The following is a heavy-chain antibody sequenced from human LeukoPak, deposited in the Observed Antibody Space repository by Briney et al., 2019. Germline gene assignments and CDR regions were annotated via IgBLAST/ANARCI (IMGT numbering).Heavy chain of an antibody. CDR1: GFTFSSYE. V-gene: IGHV3-48*03. CDR3: ARVQQYQLPLPPRWHAFDI. D-gene: IGHD2-2*01. CDR2: ISSSGSTI. J-gene: IGHJ3*02. Sequence: PGGSLRLSCAASGFTFSSYEMNWVRQAPGKGLEWVSYISSSGSTIYYADSVKGRFTISRDNAKNSLYLQMNSLRAEDTAVYYCARVQQYQLPLPPRWHAFDIWGQGTMVTVSS.